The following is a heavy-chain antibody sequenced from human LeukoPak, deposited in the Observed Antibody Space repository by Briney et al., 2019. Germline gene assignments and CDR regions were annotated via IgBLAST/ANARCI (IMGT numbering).Heavy chain of an antibody. CDR2: INPNSGGT. D-gene: IGHD3-9*01. J-gene: IGHJ4*02. Sequence: ASVKVSCKASGYTFTDYYMHWVRQAPGQGLEWMGWINPNSGGTNYAQKFQGRVTMTRDTSISTAYMELSRLRSDDTAVYYCAREGGGLYYDILTDTFPPDYWGQGTLVTVSS. CDR1: GYTFTDYY. CDR3: AREGGGLYYDILTDTFPPDY. V-gene: IGHV1-2*02.